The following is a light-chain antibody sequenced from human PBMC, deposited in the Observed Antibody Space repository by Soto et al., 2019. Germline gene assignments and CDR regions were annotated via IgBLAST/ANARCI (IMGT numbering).Light chain of an antibody. J-gene: IGKJ1*01. CDR2: GAS. V-gene: IGKV3-20*01. CDR3: QQYGSPPQT. CDR1: QSVRSSY. Sequence: IVLSQSPGAVSLSHGERATLSCRASQSVRSSYLAWYQQKPGQAPRLLIYGASSRATGIPDRISGSGSGTDFTLTISRLEPEDFAVYYCQQYGSPPQTFGQGTKV.